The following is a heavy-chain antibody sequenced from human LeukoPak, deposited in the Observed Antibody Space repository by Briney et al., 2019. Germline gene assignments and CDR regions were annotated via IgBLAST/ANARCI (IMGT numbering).Heavy chain of an antibody. CDR2: ISSSSSTI. V-gene: IGHV3-48*02. Sequence: SGGSLRLSCAASGFTFSNAWMSWVRQAPGKGLEWLSYISSSSSTIYYADSVKGRFTISRDNAKNSLYLQMNSLRDEDSAVYYCARAEAADKIRRGAFDIWGQGTMVTVSS. CDR1: GFTFSNAW. J-gene: IGHJ3*02. CDR3: ARAEAADKIRRGAFDI. D-gene: IGHD6-13*01.